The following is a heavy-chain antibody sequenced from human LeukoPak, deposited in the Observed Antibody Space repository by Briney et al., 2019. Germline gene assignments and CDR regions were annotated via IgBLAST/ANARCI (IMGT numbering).Heavy chain of an antibody. D-gene: IGHD3-22*01. J-gene: IGHJ4*02. V-gene: IGHV4-4*02. CDR3: AGLVGRYSSGLYYYYFDY. Sequence: SGTLSLTCTASGDSINSLDLWSWVRQPPGKGLEWIGEMYLSGTTHSNPSVKSRVTISIDKSKNQFFLNLSSVTAADTAVYYCAGLVGRYSSGLYYYYFDYWGQGTLVTVSS. CDR1: GDSINSLDL. CDR2: MYLSGTT.